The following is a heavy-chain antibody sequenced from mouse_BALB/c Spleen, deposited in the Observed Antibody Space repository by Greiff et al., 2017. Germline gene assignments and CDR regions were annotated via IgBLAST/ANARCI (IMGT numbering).Heavy chain of an antibody. Sequence: VQLQQSGAELMKPGASVKISCKATGYTFSSYWIEWVKQRPGHGLEWIGEILPGSGSTNYNEKFKGKATFTADTSSNTAYMQLSSLTSEDSAVYYCAFTTATYYAMDYWGQRTSVTVSS. CDR1: GYTFSSYW. J-gene: IGHJ4*01. CDR3: AFTTATYYAMDY. V-gene: IGHV1-9*01. CDR2: ILPGSGST. D-gene: IGHD1-2*01.